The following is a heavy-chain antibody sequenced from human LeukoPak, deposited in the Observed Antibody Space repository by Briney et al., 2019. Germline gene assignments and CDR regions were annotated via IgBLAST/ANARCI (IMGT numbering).Heavy chain of an antibody. Sequence: GGSLRLSCTASGFTFGDYAMSWVRQAPGKGLEWVGFIRSKAYGGTTEYAASVKGRFTISRDDSKSIAYLQMNSLKTEDTAVYYCTRYFDWIKGGVYYYYMDVWGKGTTVTISS. J-gene: IGHJ6*03. CDR1: GFTFGDYA. CDR2: IRSKAYGGTT. CDR3: TRYFDWIKGGVYYYYMDV. D-gene: IGHD3-9*01. V-gene: IGHV3-49*04.